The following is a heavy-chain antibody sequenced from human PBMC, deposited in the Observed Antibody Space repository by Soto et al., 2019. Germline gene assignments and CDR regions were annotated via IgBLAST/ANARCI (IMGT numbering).Heavy chain of an antibody. J-gene: IGHJ5*02. Sequence: SGPTLVNPTQTLTLTCTFSGFSLTTNGMCLSWIRQPPGKALEWLALIDWDDNTYYSTSLNNRLTLSKDTSKNQVVLLVRHMGPVDTATYYCARIPCGNYYTENFFDPWGQGIPVTVYS. V-gene: IGHV2-70*01. CDR3: ARIPCGNYYTENFFDP. D-gene: IGHD3-22*01. CDR1: GFSLTTNGMC. CDR2: IDWDDNT.